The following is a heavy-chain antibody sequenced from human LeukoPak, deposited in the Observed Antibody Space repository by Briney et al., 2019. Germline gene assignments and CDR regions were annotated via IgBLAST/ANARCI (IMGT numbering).Heavy chain of an antibody. CDR3: ARTPTRGSFDY. D-gene: IGHD2-15*01. Sequence: PSETLSPTCTVSGGSISSYYWSWLRQPPGKGLEWIAYIYYSGSTKYNPSLKSRVTISVDTSKNQFSLKLSSVTAADTAVYYCARTPTRGSFDYWGQGTLVTVSS. V-gene: IGHV4-59*01. CDR2: IYYSGST. CDR1: GGSISSYY. J-gene: IGHJ4*02.